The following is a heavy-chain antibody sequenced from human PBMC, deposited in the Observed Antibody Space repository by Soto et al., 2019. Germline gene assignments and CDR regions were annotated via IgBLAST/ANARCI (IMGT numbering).Heavy chain of an antibody. CDR3: AKNFADYDVPGHPDQ. J-gene: IGHJ4*02. V-gene: IGHV3-30*18. D-gene: IGHD3-22*01. CDR2: ISYDVSAK. Sequence: XESLRLNGAACGFSFSSYSMHGVGQAPGKGLEWVAVISYDVSAKYYADSVKGRFTISRDNSKNTLYLQMNSLRAEDTAVYNCAKNFADYDVPGHPDQWGQGTLVTVSS. CDR1: GFSFSSYS.